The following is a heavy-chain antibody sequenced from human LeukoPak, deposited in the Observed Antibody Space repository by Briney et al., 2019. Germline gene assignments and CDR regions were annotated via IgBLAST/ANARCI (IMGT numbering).Heavy chain of an antibody. CDR3: ARGYGDYKEDY. CDR1: GYTFTGYY. D-gene: IGHD4-17*01. J-gene: IGHJ4*02. Sequence: GASVKVSCKASGYTFTGYYMHWVRQAPGQGLEWMGWINPNSGGTNYAQEFQGRVTMTRDTSISTAYMELSRLRSDDTAVYYCARGYGDYKEDYWGQGTLVTVSS. V-gene: IGHV1-2*02. CDR2: INPNSGGT.